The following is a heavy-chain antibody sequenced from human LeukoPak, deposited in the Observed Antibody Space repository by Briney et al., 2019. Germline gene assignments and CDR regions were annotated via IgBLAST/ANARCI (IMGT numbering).Heavy chain of an antibody. CDR2: INAGNGNT. D-gene: IGHD3-10*01. CDR3: ARARGLWFGELSCDY. CDR1: GYTFTSYA. Sequence: ASVKVSCKASGYTFTSYALHWVRQAPGQRLECLGWINAGNGNTEYSEKFQGRVTITRDTSASTAYMELSSLRSEDTAVYYCARARGLWFGELSCDYWGQGTLVTVSS. V-gene: IGHV1-3*01. J-gene: IGHJ4*02.